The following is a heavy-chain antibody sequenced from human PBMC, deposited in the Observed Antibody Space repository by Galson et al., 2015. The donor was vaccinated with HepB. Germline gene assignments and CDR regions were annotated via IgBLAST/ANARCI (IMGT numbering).Heavy chain of an antibody. Sequence: SVKVSCKASGGAFDKYNFNWVRQAPGQGLEWVGKIIPVLDITKCAQKFQGRVTRTADTSTSTAYMELSSLRSDDTALYYCARSHYYDSSPFDSWGQGTLVTVSS. CDR3: ARSHYYDSSPFDS. CDR1: GGAFDKYN. D-gene: IGHD3-22*01. V-gene: IGHV1-69*02. CDR2: IIPVLDIT. J-gene: IGHJ4*02.